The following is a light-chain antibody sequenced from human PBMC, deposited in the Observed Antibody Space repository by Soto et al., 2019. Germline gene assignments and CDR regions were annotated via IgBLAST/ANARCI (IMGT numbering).Light chain of an antibody. CDR1: SSDVGGYNY. V-gene: IGLV2-14*01. CDR3: SSYTSSSTLVV. CDR2: DVS. J-gene: IGLJ2*01. Sequence: QSALTQPASVSGSPGQSITISCTGTSSDVGGYNYVSWYQQHPGKAPKLMIYDVSNRPSGVSNRFSGSKSSNTASLTISGLPAADEADDYCSSYTSSSTLVVFGGGTKLTVL.